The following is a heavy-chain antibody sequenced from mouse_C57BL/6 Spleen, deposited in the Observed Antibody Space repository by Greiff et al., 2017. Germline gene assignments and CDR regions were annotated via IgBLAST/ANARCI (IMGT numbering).Heavy chain of an antibody. CDR2: ISSGGDYI. CDR3: TREGGIYYDYEDYAMDY. Sequence: EVKLVESGEGLVKPGGSLKLSCAASGFTFSSYAMSWVRQTPEKRLEWVAYISSGGDYIYYADTVKGRFTISRDNARNTLYLQMSSLKSEDTAMYYCTREGGIYYDYEDYAMDYWGQGTSVTVSS. CDR1: GFTFSSYA. V-gene: IGHV5-9-1*02. D-gene: IGHD2-4*01. J-gene: IGHJ4*01.